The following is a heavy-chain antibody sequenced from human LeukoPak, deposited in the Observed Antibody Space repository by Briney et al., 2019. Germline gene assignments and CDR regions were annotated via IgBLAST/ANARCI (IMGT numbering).Heavy chain of an antibody. V-gene: IGHV3-7*04. CDR3: ARDTVATTFDY. J-gene: IGHJ4*02. D-gene: IGHD4-17*01. CDR1: GFTFSNYW. CDR2: IKQDGSDK. Sequence: PGGSLRLSCAASGFTFSNYWMSWVRQAPREGLEWVANIKQDGSDKYYVDSVKGRFTISRDNAKNSLYLQMNSLRAEDTAVYYCARDTVATTFDYWGQGTVVTVSS.